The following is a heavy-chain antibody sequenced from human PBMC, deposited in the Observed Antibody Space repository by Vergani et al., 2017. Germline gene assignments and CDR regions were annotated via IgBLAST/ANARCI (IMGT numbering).Heavy chain of an antibody. V-gene: IGHV1-18*04. CDR2: ISAYNGNT. J-gene: IGHJ3*02. CDR1: GYTFTSYG. CDR3: ARDLLVGPAAMPLDAFDI. D-gene: IGHD2-2*01. Sequence: QVQLVQSGAEVKKPGASVKVSCKASGYTFTSYGISWVRQAPGQGLEWMGWISAYNGNTNYAQKLQGRVTMTTDTSTSTAYMELRSLRSDDTAVYYCARDLLVGPAAMPLDAFDIWGQGTMVTVSS.